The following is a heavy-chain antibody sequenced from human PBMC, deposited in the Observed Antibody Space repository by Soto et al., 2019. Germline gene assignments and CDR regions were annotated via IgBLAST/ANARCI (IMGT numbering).Heavy chain of an antibody. J-gene: IGHJ4*02. Sequence: SETLSLTCTFSVGSISSSSYYWGWIRQPPGKGLEWIGSIYYSGSTYYNPSLKSRVTISVDTSKNQFSLKLSSVTAADTAVYYCARHPSLLYWGQGTLVTVSS. CDR1: VGSISSSSYY. CDR3: ARHPSLLY. CDR2: IYYSGST. V-gene: IGHV4-39*01. D-gene: IGHD3-16*02.